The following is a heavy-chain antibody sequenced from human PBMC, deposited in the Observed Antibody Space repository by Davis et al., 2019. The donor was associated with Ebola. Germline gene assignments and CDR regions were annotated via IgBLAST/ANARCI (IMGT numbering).Heavy chain of an antibody. Sequence: GESPKTSCAASGFPFWDYYMTWIRQAPGKGLEWVSYISTTSTIIYYADSMKGRFTISRDNTKNSLYLQVNSLRAEDTAVYYCARVQTAGTFDYWGRGTLVTVSS. CDR1: GFPFWDYY. V-gene: IGHV3-11*01. CDR2: ISTTSTII. J-gene: IGHJ4*02. D-gene: IGHD6-13*01. CDR3: ARVQTAGTFDY.